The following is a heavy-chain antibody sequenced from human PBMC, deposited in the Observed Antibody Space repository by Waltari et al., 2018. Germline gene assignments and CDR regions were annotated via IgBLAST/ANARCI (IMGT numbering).Heavy chain of an antibody. CDR1: GGSFSGYY. D-gene: IGHD6-13*01. V-gene: IGHV4-34*01. Sequence: QVQLQQWGAGLLKPSETLSLTCAVYGGSFSGYYWSWIRQPPGKGLEWIGEINHSGSTNYNPSLKSRVTISVDTSKNQFSLKLSSVTAADTALYYCARGNGIISSWRRYFDLWGRGTLVTVSS. CDR3: ARGNGIISSWRRYFDL. J-gene: IGHJ2*01. CDR2: INHSGST.